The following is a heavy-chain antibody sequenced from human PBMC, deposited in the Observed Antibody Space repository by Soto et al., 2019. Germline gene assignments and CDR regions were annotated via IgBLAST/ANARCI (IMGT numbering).Heavy chain of an antibody. CDR3: ARDLAAGDH. D-gene: IGHD6-13*01. CDR1: GYTFTHYY. V-gene: IGHV1-46*01. J-gene: IGHJ4*02. CDR2: INPASGST. Sequence: QVQLVQSGAEVKKPGASVKVSCRTSGYTFTHYYIHWVRQAPGQGLEWLGIINPASGSTNYAQDCQGSATLTIDTDTPPVYMGLSGLRADYTAIFYCARDLAAGDHWGQESLVSVSS.